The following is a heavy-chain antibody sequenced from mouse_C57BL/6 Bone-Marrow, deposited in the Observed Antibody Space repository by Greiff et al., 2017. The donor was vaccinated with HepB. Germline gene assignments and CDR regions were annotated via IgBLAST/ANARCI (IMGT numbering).Heavy chain of an antibody. CDR1: GFNIKDDY. V-gene: IGHV14-4*01. J-gene: IGHJ1*03. CDR3: TREGYFDV. CDR2: IDPENGDT. Sequence: EVQLQQSGAELVRPGASVKLSCTASGFNIKDDYMHWVKQRPEQGLEWIGWIDPENGDTEYASKFQGKATITADTSSNTAYLQLSSLTSEDTAVYYCTREGYFDVWGTGTTVTVSS.